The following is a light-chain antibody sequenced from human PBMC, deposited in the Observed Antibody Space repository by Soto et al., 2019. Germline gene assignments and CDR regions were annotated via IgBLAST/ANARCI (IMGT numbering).Light chain of an antibody. V-gene: IGLV2-8*01. Sequence: QSVLTQPPSASGSLGQSVTISCTGTSSDVGGYIYVSWYHPHSGQAPKNIIYEVSRRPSGVPERFSGSKCGNTASLTVSGVQAEDEAHYYCSSYRGSNKFVFGGGTKVT. CDR1: SSDVGGYIY. CDR3: SSYRGSNKFV. CDR2: EVS. J-gene: IGLJ1*01.